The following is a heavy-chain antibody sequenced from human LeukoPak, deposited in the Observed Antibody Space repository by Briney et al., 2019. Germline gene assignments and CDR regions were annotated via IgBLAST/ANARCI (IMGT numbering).Heavy chain of an antibody. V-gene: IGHV3-21*04. CDR3: AKGRWTLDY. Sequence: GGSLRLSCAASGFTFNTYNMNWVRQAPGKGLEWVSSISSSSSSYIYYADSVKGRFTISRDNSKNTLYLQMNSLRAEDTAVYYCAKGRWTLDYWGQGTLVTVSS. J-gene: IGHJ4*02. D-gene: IGHD3/OR15-3a*01. CDR1: GFTFNTYN. CDR2: ISSSSSSYI.